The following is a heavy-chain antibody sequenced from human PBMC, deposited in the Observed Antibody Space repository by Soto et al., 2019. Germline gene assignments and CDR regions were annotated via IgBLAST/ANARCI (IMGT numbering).Heavy chain of an antibody. CDR3: ARTNYDSSGYYLWYYYYGMDV. J-gene: IGHJ6*02. Sequence: SVKVSCKASGGTFSSYAISWVRQAPGQGLEWMGGIIPIFGTANYAQKFQGRVTITADESTSTAYMELSSLRSEDTAVYYCARTNYDSSGYYLWYYYYGMDVWGQGTTVTVSS. V-gene: IGHV1-69*13. CDR1: GGTFSSYA. D-gene: IGHD3-22*01. CDR2: IIPIFGTA.